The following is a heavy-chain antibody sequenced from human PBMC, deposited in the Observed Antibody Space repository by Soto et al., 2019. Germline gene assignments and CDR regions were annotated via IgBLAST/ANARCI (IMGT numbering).Heavy chain of an antibody. Sequence: VASVKVSCKASGYTFASYAMHWVRQAPGQGLEWMGWINAGNGNTKYSQKFQGRVTITRDTSASTAYMELSSLRSEDTAVYYCARDELVRYYYYAMDVWGQGTTVTVSS. CDR2: INAGNGNT. V-gene: IGHV1-3*01. CDR1: GYTFASYA. CDR3: ARDELVRYYYYAMDV. J-gene: IGHJ6*02. D-gene: IGHD6-6*01.